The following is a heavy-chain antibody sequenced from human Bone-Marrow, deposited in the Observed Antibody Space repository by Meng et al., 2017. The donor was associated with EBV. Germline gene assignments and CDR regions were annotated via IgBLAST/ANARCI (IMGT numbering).Heavy chain of an antibody. CDR3: ARAGRGYGDFEYYFDY. D-gene: IGHD4-17*01. CDR2: IYYSSST. CDR1: DDSIHSGGYY. Sequence: QGQLPESVPGLVKPSQTLSLTCAVSDDSIHSGGYYWSWIRQPPGKGLEWIGYIYYSSSTYYTPSLKTRLTISLDTSKSQFSLKLYSVTAADTAMYYCARAGRGYGDFEYYFDYWGQGTLVTVSS. J-gene: IGHJ4*02. V-gene: IGHV4-30-4*01.